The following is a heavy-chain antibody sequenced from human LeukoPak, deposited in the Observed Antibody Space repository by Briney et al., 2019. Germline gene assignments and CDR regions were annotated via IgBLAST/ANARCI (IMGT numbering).Heavy chain of an antibody. CDR1: GGSISSYY. V-gene: IGHV4-59*01. Sequence: PSETLSLTCTVSGGSISSYYWSWIRQPPGKGLEWIGHIYYSGSTNYNPSLKSRVTISVDTSKNQFSLKLSSVTAADTAVCYCAGVGRDYYGMDVWGQGTTVTVSS. CDR2: IYYSGST. CDR3: AGVGRDYYGMDV. J-gene: IGHJ6*02.